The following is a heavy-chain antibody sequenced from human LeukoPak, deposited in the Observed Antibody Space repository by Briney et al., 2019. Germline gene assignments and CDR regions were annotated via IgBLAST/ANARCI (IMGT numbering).Heavy chain of an antibody. CDR3: AKDNRITIFGVVIISAFDI. J-gene: IGHJ3*02. V-gene: IGHV3-30*18. Sequence: GGSLRLSCAASGFTFSTYSMNWVRQAPGKGLEWVAVISYDGSNKYYADSVKGRFTISRDNSKNTLYLQMNSLRAEDTAVYYCAKDNRITIFGVVIISAFDIWGQGTMVTVSS. D-gene: IGHD3-3*01. CDR2: ISYDGSNK. CDR1: GFTFSTYS.